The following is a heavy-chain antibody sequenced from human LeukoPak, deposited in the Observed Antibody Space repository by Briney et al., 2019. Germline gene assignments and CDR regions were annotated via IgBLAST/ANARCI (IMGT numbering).Heavy chain of an antibody. CDR2: LYNDGSGT. J-gene: IGHJ4*02. V-gene: IGHV3-74*01. CDR3: ARGRQGGFFDY. D-gene: IGHD3-16*01. CDR1: GFIFNNFW. Sequence: GGSLRLSCAASGFIFNNFWMHWVRQAPGKGLVWVSRLYNDGSGTGYGDSVKGRFTTSRDNAKNTLYLQMNSLRVEDTAVYYCARGRQGGFFDYWGQGVLVTASS.